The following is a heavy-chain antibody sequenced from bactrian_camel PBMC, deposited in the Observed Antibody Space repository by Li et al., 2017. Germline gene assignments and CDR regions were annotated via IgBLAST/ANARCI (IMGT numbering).Heavy chain of an antibody. CDR2: ISSGRSP. Sequence: EVQLVESGGGLVQPGGSLRVSCAASGVTFSSYDMSWVRQAPGKGLEWVSHISSGRSPYYTDSVKGRFTISRDNAKNTVYLQLNSLKTEDMAMYYCAKYGGGWYVYGVDYWGKGTQVTVS. CDR1: GVTFSSYD. D-gene: IGHD6*01. J-gene: IGHJ7*01. V-gene: IGHV3S40*01.